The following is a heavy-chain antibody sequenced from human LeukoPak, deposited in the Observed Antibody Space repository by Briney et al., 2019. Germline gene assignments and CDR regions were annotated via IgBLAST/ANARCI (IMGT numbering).Heavy chain of an antibody. CDR2: IYYSGST. J-gene: IGHJ5*02. V-gene: IGHV4-39*01. Sequence: SETLSLTCTVYGGSFSGYYWSWIRQPPGKGLEWIGSIYYSGSTYYNPSLKSRVTISVDTSKNQFSLKLSSVTAADTAVYYCARLNRVLEWLIGARYWFDPWGQGTLVTVSS. D-gene: IGHD3-3*01. CDR3: ARLNRVLEWLIGARYWFDP. CDR1: GGSFSGYY.